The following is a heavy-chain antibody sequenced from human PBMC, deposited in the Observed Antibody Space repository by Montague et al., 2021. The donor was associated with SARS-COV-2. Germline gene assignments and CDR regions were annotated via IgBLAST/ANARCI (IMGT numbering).Heavy chain of an antibody. CDR2: IDWDDDK. CDR1: GFSHSTSGMC. D-gene: IGHD1-7*01. Sequence: PALVKPTQTLTLTCTLSGFSHSTSGMCVSWIRQPPGKALEWLARIDWDDDKYYSTSLKTRLTISKDTSKNQVVLTMTNMDPVDTATYYCARETGTTVSLDYWGQGTLVTVSS. CDR3: ARETGTTVSLDY. V-gene: IGHV2-70*11. J-gene: IGHJ4*02.